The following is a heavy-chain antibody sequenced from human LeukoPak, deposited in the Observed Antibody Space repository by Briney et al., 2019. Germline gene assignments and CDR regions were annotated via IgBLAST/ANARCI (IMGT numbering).Heavy chain of an antibody. D-gene: IGHD3-10*01. CDR2: ISSSGSYI. Sequence: GGSLRLSCAASGFTFSSYSMNWVRQAPGKGLEWVSSISSSGSYIYYADSVKGRFTISRDNAKNSLYLQMNSLRAEDTAVYYCARDGLPYYYGSGSLWGQGTLVTVSS. V-gene: IGHV3-21*01. CDR3: ARDGLPYYYGSGSL. CDR1: GFTFSSYS. J-gene: IGHJ4*02.